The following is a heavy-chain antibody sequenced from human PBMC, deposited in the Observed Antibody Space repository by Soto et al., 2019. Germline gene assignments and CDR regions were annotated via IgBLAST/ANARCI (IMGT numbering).Heavy chain of an antibody. V-gene: IGHV2-26*01. J-gene: IGHJ4*02. CDR3: ARIPRGYSGYDLSYFDY. CDR2: IFSNDEK. D-gene: IGHD5-12*01. CDR1: GFSLSNARMG. Sequence: QVTLKESGPVLVKPTETLTLTCTVSGFSLSNARMGVSWIRQPPGKALEWLAHIFSNDEKSYSTSLKSRLTISKXISXSXAVLTMTNMDPVDTATYYCARIPRGYSGYDLSYFDYWGQGTLVTVSS.